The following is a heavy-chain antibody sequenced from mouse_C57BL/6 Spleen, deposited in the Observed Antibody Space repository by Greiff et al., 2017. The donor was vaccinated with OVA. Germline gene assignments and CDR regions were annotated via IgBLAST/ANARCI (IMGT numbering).Heavy chain of an antibody. CDR1: GFTFSSYG. CDR2: ISSGGSYT. Sequence: EVKVVESGGDLVKPGGSLKLSCAASGFTFSSYGMSWVRLTPDKRLEWVATISSGGSYTYYPDSVKGRFTISRDNAKNTLYLQMSSLKSEDTAMYYCARHLITTVVADGAMDYWGQGTSVTVSS. V-gene: IGHV5-6*01. D-gene: IGHD1-1*01. J-gene: IGHJ4*01. CDR3: ARHLITTVVADGAMDY.